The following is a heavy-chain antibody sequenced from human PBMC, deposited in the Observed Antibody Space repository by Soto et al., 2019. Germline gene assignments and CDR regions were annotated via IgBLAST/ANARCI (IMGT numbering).Heavy chain of an antibody. J-gene: IGHJ3*02. CDR1: GFTFSTYA. CDR2: ISDDGINK. V-gene: IGHV3-30-3*01. Sequence: QVQLVESGGGVVQPGRSLRLSCAASGFTFSTYAMHWVRQAPGKGLEWVAIISDDGINKYYADSVRGRFTISRDNSKKTVYLQMNSLRAEDRAVYYCAKVRERQNDAFDIWGQGTMVTVSS. D-gene: IGHD1-26*01. CDR3: AKVRERQNDAFDI.